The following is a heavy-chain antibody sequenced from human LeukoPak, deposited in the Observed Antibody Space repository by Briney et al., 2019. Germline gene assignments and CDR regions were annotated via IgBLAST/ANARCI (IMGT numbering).Heavy chain of an antibody. D-gene: IGHD2-2*01. CDR2: INHSGST. V-gene: IGHV4-34*01. Sequence: KPSETLSLTCAVYGGSFSGYYWSWIRQPPGKGLEWIGEINHSGSTNYNPSLKSRVTISVDTSKNQFSLKLSSVTAADTAVYYCARSAWYCSSTSCYLYYWGQGTLVTVSS. CDR1: GGSFSGYY. CDR3: ARSAWYCSSTSCYLYY. J-gene: IGHJ4*02.